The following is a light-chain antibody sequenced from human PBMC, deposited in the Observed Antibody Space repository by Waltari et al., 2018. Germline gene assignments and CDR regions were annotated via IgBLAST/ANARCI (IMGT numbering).Light chain of an antibody. CDR3: QQYVVIPWT. Sequence: DSVMTQSPDSLAVSLGERAIINCKSSQSVLYSSNNKNYLAWYQQKPGQPPKLLIYWTSTRELGVPDRFSGSGSGTDFTLTINSLQAEDVAVYYCQQYVVIPWTFGQGTKVEVK. V-gene: IGKV4-1*01. CDR1: QSVLYSSNNKNY. J-gene: IGKJ1*01. CDR2: WTS.